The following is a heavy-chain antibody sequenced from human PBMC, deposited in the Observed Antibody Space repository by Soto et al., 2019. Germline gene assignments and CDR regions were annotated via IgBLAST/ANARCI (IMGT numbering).Heavy chain of an antibody. CDR2: INPFDGSR. V-gene: IGHV1-46*03. CDR3: SRVDPGETSPFDH. J-gene: IGHJ4*02. D-gene: IGHD3-10*01. CDR1: GYIFTSYY. Sequence: ASVKVSCKASGYIFTSYYIPWVRQAPGQGLEWMGWINPFDGSRMFAQSFQGRVTMTRATSTSTVYIEVSSLRSEDTTVYSCSRVDPGETSPFDHWGQGTLVTVSS.